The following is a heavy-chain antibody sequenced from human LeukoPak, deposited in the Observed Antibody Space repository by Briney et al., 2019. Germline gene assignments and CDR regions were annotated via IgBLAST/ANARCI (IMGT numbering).Heavy chain of an antibody. D-gene: IGHD6-13*01. V-gene: IGHV3-7*01. CDR1: GFTFSNYC. J-gene: IGHJ4*02. CDR2: IKQDGSEK. CDR3: ATLPAAALDY. Sequence: GGSLRLSCAASGFTFSNYCMNWVRQAPGKGLEWVANIKQDGSEKHYVDSVKGRFTISTDNAKNSMDLQMNSLRAEDTAVYYCATLPAAALDYWGQGTLVTVSS.